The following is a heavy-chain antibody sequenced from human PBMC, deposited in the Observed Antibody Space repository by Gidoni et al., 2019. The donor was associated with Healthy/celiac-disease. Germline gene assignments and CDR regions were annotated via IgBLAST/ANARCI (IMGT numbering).Heavy chain of an antibody. CDR3: ASPDGVAAAGLDY. J-gene: IGHJ4*02. CDR1: GYTFTSYY. D-gene: IGHD6-13*01. CDR2: INPSGGST. Sequence: QVQLVQSGAEVKKPGASVTVSCKASGYTFTSYYMHWVRQAPGQGLEWMGIINPSGGSTSYAQKFQGRVTMTRDTSTSTVYMELSSLRSEDTAVYYCASPDGVAAAGLDYWGQGTLVTVSS. V-gene: IGHV1-46*01.